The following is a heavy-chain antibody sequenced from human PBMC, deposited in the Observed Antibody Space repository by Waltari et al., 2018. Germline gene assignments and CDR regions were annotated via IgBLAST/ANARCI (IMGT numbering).Heavy chain of an antibody. D-gene: IGHD4-4*01. CDR2: ISYDGSNK. Sequence: QVQLVESGGGVVQPGRSLRLSCAASGFTFSSYAMHWVRQAPGKGLEWVAVISYDGSNKYYADSVKGRFTISRDNSKNTLYLQMNSLRAEDTAVYYCARGYSRESYYYYYMDVWGKGTTVTVSS. V-gene: IGHV3-30-3*01. J-gene: IGHJ6*03. CDR1: GFTFSSYA. CDR3: ARGYSRESYYYYYMDV.